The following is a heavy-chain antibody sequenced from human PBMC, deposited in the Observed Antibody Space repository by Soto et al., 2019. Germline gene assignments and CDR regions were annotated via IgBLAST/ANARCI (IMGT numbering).Heavy chain of an antibody. CDR3: ARLERYPNRWGGSNWYYFEY. Sequence: PSETLSLTCAVYGGSFSGYYWTWIRQPPGKGLEWIGEIHHSGSTNYSPSLKSRVTISVDTSKNQFPLRLSSITAAHTAVYYCARLERYPNRWGGSNWYYFEYGGHGTPVTVSS. J-gene: IGHJ4*01. V-gene: IGHV4-34*01. D-gene: IGHD6-13*01. CDR1: GGSFSGYY. CDR2: IHHSGST.